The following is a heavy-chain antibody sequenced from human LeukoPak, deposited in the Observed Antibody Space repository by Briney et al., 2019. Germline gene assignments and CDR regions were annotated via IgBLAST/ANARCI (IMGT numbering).Heavy chain of an antibody. D-gene: IGHD1-26*01. J-gene: IGHJ4*02. V-gene: IGHV3-7*01. CDR3: ASAAGWEFGY. CDR1: GFTFSSYG. Sequence: GGSLRLSCAASGFTFSSYGMRWVRQAPGKGLEWVAIIKEDGSDKYYVDSVKGRFTISRDNAKNSVYLQMNSLRVEDAAVYYCASAAGWEFGYWGQGTLVTVSS. CDR2: IKEDGSDK.